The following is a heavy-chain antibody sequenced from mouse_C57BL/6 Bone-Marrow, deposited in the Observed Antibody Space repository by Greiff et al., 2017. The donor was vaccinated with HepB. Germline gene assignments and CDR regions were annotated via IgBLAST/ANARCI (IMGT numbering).Heavy chain of an antibody. V-gene: IGHV1-26*01. CDR3: ARGLRRGWYFDV. Sequence: EVQLQQSGPELVKPGASVKISCKASGYTFTDYYMNWVKQSHGKSLEWIGDINPNNGGTSYNQKFKGKATLTVDKSSSTAYMELRSLTSEDSAVYYCARGLRRGWYFDVWGTGTTVTVSS. CDR2: INPNNGGT. J-gene: IGHJ1*03. CDR1: GYTFTDYY. D-gene: IGHD1-1*01.